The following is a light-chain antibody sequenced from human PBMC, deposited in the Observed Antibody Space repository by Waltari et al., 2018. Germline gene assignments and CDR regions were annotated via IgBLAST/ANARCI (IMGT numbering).Light chain of an antibody. V-gene: IGKV3-20*01. CDR3: QQHGTLPAT. CDR2: RAS. Sequence: EIVLTQSPGTASLSPGERATLSCRASQSVGSSSLAWYQQKPGQAPRRVIYRASRRATGIPYRVSGSGSGTDFSLTISRLEPEDFAVYYCQQHGTLPATFGQGTKVEIK. J-gene: IGKJ1*01. CDR1: QSVGSSS.